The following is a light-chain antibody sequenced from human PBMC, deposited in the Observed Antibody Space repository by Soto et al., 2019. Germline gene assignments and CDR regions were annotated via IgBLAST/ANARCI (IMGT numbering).Light chain of an antibody. CDR2: GAS. J-gene: IGKJ1*01. V-gene: IGKV3-20*01. Sequence: EIVLPQSPGTLSLSPGERATLSCRASQSVSIRYFAWYQQRPGQAPRLLTYGASSRATGIPDRFSGSGSGTDFTLTISRLEPEDVAVYYCQQYSSSPWTFGQGTKVEIK. CDR3: QQYSSSPWT. CDR1: QSVSIRY.